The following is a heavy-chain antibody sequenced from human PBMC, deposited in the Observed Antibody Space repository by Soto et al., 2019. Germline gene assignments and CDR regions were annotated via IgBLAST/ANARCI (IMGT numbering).Heavy chain of an antibody. D-gene: IGHD3-3*01. CDR1: GFTFSTYW. V-gene: IGHV3-7*01. J-gene: IGHJ4*02. CDR3: VGQWGGPAH. CDR2: INQDGYKE. Sequence: VQLVESGGGLVQPGGSLRLSCAASGFTFSTYWMTWVRQAPGKGLECVANINQDGYKEYYVDSVKGRFTISRDNAKNTLYLQRDRPRAEATALYYWVGQWGGPAHWGQGTLVTVSS.